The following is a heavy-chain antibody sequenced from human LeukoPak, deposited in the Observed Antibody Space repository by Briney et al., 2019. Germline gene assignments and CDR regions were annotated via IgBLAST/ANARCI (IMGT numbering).Heavy chain of an antibody. CDR3: AKETDAFDI. V-gene: IGHV3-30*18. CDR2: LSNEGSNG. J-gene: IGHJ3*02. Sequence: GKSLRLACAASGFIFSSHGMHRVRKARGRALERGTMLSNEGSNGQYADSVKCRFTISRGNSKSTLNLQMNSLRPEDTAVYYCAKETDAFDIWGQGTMVSVSS. CDR1: GFIFSSHG.